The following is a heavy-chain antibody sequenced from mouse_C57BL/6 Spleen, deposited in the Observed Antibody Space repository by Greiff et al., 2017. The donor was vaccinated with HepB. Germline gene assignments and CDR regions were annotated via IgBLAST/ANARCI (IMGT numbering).Heavy chain of an antibody. CDR3: TTGGNSDDFDY. V-gene: IGHV14-4*01. CDR1: GFNIKDDY. Sequence: EVQLLESGAELVRPGASVKLSCTASGFNIKDDYMHWVKQRPEQGLEWIGWIDPENGDTEYASKFQGKATITADTSSNTAYLQLSSLTSEDTAVYYCTTGGNSDDFDYWGQGTTLTVSS. J-gene: IGHJ2*01. D-gene: IGHD2-1*01. CDR2: IDPENGDT.